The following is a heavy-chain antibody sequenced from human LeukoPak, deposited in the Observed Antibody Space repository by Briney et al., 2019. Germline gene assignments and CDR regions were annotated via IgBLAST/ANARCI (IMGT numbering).Heavy chain of an antibody. CDR1: GGSISSYY. D-gene: IGHD3-22*01. CDR3: ARVVVIADAFDI. Sequence: SETLSLTCTVSGGSISSYYWSWIRQPPGKGLEWIGYIYYSGSTNYNPSLKSRVTISVDTSKNQFSLKLSSVTAADTAVYYCARVVVIADAFDIWGQGTMVTVSS. V-gene: IGHV4-59*01. J-gene: IGHJ3*02. CDR2: IYYSGST.